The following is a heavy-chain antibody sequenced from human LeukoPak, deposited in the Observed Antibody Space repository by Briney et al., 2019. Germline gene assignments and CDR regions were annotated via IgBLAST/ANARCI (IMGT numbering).Heavy chain of an antibody. CDR3: ARASGYYDSSGYYRFDY. Sequence: ASVKVSFKASGGTFSSYAISWVRQAPGQGLEWMRGIIPIFGTANYAQKFQGRVTITADESTSTAYMELSSLRSEDTAVYYCARASGYYDSSGYYRFDYWGQGTLVSVSS. D-gene: IGHD3-22*01. CDR1: GGTFSSYA. J-gene: IGHJ4*02. V-gene: IGHV1-69*13. CDR2: IIPIFGTA.